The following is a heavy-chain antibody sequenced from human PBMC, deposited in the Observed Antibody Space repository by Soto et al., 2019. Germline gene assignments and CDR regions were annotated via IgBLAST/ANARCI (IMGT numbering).Heavy chain of an antibody. J-gene: IGHJ4*02. V-gene: IGHV1-69*13. CDR3: ARQFDYDTSGYYYAY. CDR1: GGTFNKYA. Sequence: GASVKVSCKASGGTFNKYAIDWVRQAPGQGLEWMGGITPLFGTPNYAQRFQGRVTISADEVTSTAYMELRSLRSDDTGVYYCARQFDYDTSGYYYAYWGQGTRVTVSS. D-gene: IGHD3-22*01. CDR2: ITPLFGTP.